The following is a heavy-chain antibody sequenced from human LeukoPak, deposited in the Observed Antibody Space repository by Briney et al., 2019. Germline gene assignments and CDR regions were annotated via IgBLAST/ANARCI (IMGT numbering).Heavy chain of an antibody. V-gene: IGHV3-23*01. CDR2: SRPRGEGA. CDR1: GFTFSRYA. CDR3: AKDWVDDDSGIAF. Sequence: GRSLRLSCAASGFTFSRYAMSWVRQAPGKGLEWVSSSRPRGEGAYYAESVKGRFTISRDISQNTLLLHMNSLTAEDTALYFCAKDWVDDDSGIAFWGRGTLVSVSS. D-gene: IGHD6-19*01. J-gene: IGHJ4*02.